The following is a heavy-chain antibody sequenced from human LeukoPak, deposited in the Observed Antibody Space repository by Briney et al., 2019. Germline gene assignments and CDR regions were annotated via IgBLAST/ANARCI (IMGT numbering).Heavy chain of an antibody. CDR1: GYIFTSYW. D-gene: IGHD6-6*01. J-gene: IGHJ4*02. V-gene: IGHV5-51*01. Sequence: GASLKISCKGSGYIFTSYWIGWVRQLPGKGLEWMGIIYPGDSDTRYSPSFQGQVTISADKSISTAYLQWSSLKASDTAMYYCARLCSSSAGCYWGQGTLVTVSS. CDR2: IYPGDSDT. CDR3: ARLCSSSAGCY.